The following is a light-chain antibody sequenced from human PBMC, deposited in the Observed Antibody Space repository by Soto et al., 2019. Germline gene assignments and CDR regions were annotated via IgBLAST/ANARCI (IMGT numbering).Light chain of an antibody. CDR3: QQYGSSPRT. V-gene: IGKV3-20*01. Sequence: EIVLTQYPGTLSLSPGERATLCCRASQSVSSSYLAWYQQKPGQAPRLIIYGASTRATGIPDRFSGSGSGTDFTLTISRLDPEDFAVYFCQQYGSSPRTLGQGTKVDIK. CDR2: GAS. CDR1: QSVSSSY. J-gene: IGKJ1*01.